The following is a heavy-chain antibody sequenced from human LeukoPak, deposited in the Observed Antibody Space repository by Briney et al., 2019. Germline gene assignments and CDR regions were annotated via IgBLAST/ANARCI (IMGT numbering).Heavy chain of an antibody. Sequence: GGSLRLSCAASGFTFSSYAMRWVPQAPGKGLEWVSAISCSGGSTYYADSVKSRFTISRDNSKNTLDVQMNSLTAEDTAVYYCANGEGVIVGVARDAFDIWGQGTMVTVPS. CDR1: GFTFSSYA. CDR3: ANGEGVIVGVARDAFDI. J-gene: IGHJ3*02. D-gene: IGHD1-26*01. V-gene: IGHV3-23*01. CDR2: ISCSGGST.